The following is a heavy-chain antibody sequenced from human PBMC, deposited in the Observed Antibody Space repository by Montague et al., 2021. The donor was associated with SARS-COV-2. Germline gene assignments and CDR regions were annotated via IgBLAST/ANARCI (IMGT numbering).Heavy chain of an antibody. CDR3: ARTYYDILTGYYTYDY. CDR2: IDWDDDK. V-gene: IGHV2-70*01. D-gene: IGHD3-9*01. Sequence: PALVKPTQTLTLTCTFSGFSLSTSGMCVSWIRQPPGKALEWLALIDWDDDKYYSTSLKTRLTISKYTSKNQVVLTMTNMDPVDTATYYCARTYYDILTGYYTYDYWGQGTLVTVSS. CDR1: GFSLSTSGMC. J-gene: IGHJ4*02.